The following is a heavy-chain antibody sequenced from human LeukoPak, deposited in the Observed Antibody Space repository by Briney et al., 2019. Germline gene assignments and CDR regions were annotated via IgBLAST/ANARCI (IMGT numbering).Heavy chain of an antibody. Sequence: GGSLRLPCAASGFSFTTYWMSWVRQAPGKGLEWVANIKQDGTEKYYVDSVKGRFTISRDNAKNSLYLQMNSLRVEDTAVYYCAKVAKYHYGSETYYFFEHWGQGTPVTASS. CDR3: AKVAKYHYGSETYYFFEH. D-gene: IGHD3-10*01. J-gene: IGHJ4*02. CDR2: IKQDGTEK. CDR1: GFSFTTYW. V-gene: IGHV3-7*01.